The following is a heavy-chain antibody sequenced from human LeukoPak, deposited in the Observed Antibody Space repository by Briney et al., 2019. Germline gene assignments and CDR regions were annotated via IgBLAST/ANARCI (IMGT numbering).Heavy chain of an antibody. CDR3: ARGPVRTYYGSGSVWFDP. V-gene: IGHV4-34*01. CDR2: INHSGST. D-gene: IGHD3-10*01. CDR1: GGSFSGYY. J-gene: IGHJ5*02. Sequence: PSETLSLICAVYGGSFSGYYWSWIRQPPGKGLEWIGEINHSGSTNYNPSLKSRVTISVDTSKNQFSLKLSSVTAADTAVYYCARGPVRTYYGSGSVWFDPWGQGTLVTVSS.